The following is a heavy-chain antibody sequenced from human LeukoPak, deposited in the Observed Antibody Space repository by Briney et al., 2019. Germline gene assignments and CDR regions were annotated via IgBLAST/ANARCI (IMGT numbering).Heavy chain of an antibody. D-gene: IGHD3-22*01. J-gene: IGHJ4*02. CDR2: ISYDGSNK. V-gene: IGHV3-30*18. CDR3: AKDQYYYDSSGYYYPAFDY. Sequence: GGSLRLSCAASGFTFSSYGMLWVRQAPGKGLEWVAVISYDGSNKYYADSVKGRLTISRDNSKNTLYLQMNSLRAEDTAVYYCAKDQYYYDSSGYYYPAFDYWGQGTLVTVSS. CDR1: GFTFSSYG.